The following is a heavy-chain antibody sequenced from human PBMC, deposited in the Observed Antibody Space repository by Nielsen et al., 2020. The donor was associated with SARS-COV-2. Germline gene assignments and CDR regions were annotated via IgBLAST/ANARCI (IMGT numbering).Heavy chain of an antibody. CDR1: GFSVNYNY. CDR2: IYSGGST. J-gene: IGHJ4*02. CDR3: ARDGKDSKRWHQRVDY. Sequence: GESLKISCAASGFSVNYNYMTWVRQAPGKGLEWVSLIYSGGSTYYADSVKGRFTISRDNSKNTLYLQMNSLRADDAAVYYCARDGKDSKRWHQRVDYCGQGTMVTVSS. V-gene: IGHV3-66*01. D-gene: IGHD2-15*01.